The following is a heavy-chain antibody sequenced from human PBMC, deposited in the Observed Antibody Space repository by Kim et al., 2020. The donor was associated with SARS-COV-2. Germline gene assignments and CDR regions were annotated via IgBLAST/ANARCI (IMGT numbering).Heavy chain of an antibody. D-gene: IGHD3-22*01. CDR3: ARGKRGSSGYYYGPMAGMGY. Sequence: GGSLRLSCAASGFTFSSYGMHWVRQAPGKGLEWVAVIWYDGSNKYYADSVKGRFTISRDNSKNTLYLQMNSLRAEDTAVYYCARGKRGSSGYYYGPMAGMGYWGQGTLVTVSS. V-gene: IGHV3-33*01. J-gene: IGHJ4*02. CDR1: GFTFSSYG. CDR2: IWYDGSNK.